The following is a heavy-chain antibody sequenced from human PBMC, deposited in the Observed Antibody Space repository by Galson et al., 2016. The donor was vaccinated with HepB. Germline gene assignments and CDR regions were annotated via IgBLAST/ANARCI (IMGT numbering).Heavy chain of an antibody. J-gene: IGHJ2*01. CDR1: GFPFHKYN. Sequence: LRLSCAASGFPFHKYNMNWIRQAPGKGLEWVASIGVSSSYTYHAESVAGRFGISRDTAKQSIFLHMSDLRTEDTARNLCHSFSLDPHFDLWGPGTLVAVSS. D-gene: IGHD3/OR15-3a*01. CDR3: HSFSLDPHFDL. V-gene: IGHV3-21*01. CDR2: IGVSSSYT.